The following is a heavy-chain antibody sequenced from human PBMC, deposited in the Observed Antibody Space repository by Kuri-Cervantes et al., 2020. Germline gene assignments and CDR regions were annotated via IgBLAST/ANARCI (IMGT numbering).Heavy chain of an antibody. CDR1: GFTFSSYG. J-gene: IGHJ4*02. Sequence: GESLKISCAASGFTFSSYGMHWVRQAPGKGLEWVAVIWYDGSNKYYGDSVKGRFTISRDNSKNTLYLQMNSLRAEDTALYYCAKATDSSGSYSTFDYWGQGTLVTVSS. V-gene: IGHV3-33*06. CDR3: AKATDSSGSYSTFDY. CDR2: IWYDGSNK. D-gene: IGHD3-10*01.